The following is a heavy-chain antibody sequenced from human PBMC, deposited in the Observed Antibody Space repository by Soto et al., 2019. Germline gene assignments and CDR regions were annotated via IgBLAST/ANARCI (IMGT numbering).Heavy chain of an antibody. CDR2: ILYDGSKK. Sequence: PGGSLRLSCAASGFTFSSYGMHWVRQAPGKGLEWVAVILYDGSKKYYADSMKGRFTISRDNSKNTLYLQMNSLRAEDTALYYCAKDRGALRWSEEHYYFDYWGQGTLVTVSP. D-gene: IGHD4-17*01. V-gene: IGHV3-30*18. CDR3: AKDRGALRWSEEHYYFDY. CDR1: GFTFSSYG. J-gene: IGHJ4*02.